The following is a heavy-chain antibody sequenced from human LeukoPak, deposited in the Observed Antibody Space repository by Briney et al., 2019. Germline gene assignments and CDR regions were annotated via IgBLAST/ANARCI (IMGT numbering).Heavy chain of an antibody. D-gene: IGHD6-19*01. V-gene: IGHV4-59*01. CDR2: IYYSGST. Sequence: SCKASGYTFIGSYIHWIRQPPGKGLEWIGYIYYSGSTNYNPSLKSRVTISVDTSKNQFSLKLSSVTAADTAVYYCARGIAVAGPFADYWGQGTLVTVSS. CDR3: ARGIAVAGPFADY. CDR1: GYTFIGSY. J-gene: IGHJ4*02.